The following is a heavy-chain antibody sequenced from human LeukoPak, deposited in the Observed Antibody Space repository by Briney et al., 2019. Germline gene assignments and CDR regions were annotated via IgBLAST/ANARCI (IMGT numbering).Heavy chain of an antibody. CDR3: ARYCSSASCYRGFDY. CDR1: GFTFSSYS. D-gene: IGHD2-2*02. V-gene: IGHV3-48*01. CDR2: ISSGSSTI. Sequence: PGGSLRLSCAASGFTFSSYSMNWVRQAPGKGLEGVSYISSGSSTIYYADSLKGRFTISRDNAKNSLDLQMNSLRAEDTAVYYCARYCSSASCYRGFDYWGQGTLVTVSS. J-gene: IGHJ4*02.